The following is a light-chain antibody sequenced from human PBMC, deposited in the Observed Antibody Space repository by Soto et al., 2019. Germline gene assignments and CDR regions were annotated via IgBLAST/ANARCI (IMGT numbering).Light chain of an antibody. CDR2: SAS. Sequence: EVVLTQSPATLSLSPGERATLSCRASQSVSVNFAWYQQKPGQAPRPLIYSASDRAPGIPARFSGSGAGTDFTLTISSLEPEDFAVYYCQQRSNWPWTFGQGTKVDIK. CDR3: QQRSNWPWT. J-gene: IGKJ1*01. V-gene: IGKV3-11*01. CDR1: QSVSVN.